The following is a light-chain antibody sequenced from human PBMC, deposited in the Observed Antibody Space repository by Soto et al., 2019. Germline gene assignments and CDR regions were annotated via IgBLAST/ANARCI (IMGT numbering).Light chain of an antibody. CDR2: EGT. Sequence: QCALTQPASVFGSPGQSITISCTGTNSDVESYNLVSWFRQHPGEAPKLIVYEGTKRPSGVSNRFSGSKSGNPASLTISGLQAEDEANYYCCSYAGTATVFGTGTKLTVL. V-gene: IGLV2-23*03. CDR3: CSYAGTATV. CDR1: NSDVESYNL. J-gene: IGLJ1*01.